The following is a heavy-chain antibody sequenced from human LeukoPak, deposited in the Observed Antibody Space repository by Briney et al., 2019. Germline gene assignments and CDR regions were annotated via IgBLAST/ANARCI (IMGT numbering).Heavy chain of an antibody. CDR1: GGSISSYSYY. V-gene: IGHV4-39*01. CDR2: MYHNGST. CDR3: ARPSNPEYSSGWYRN. Sequence: SETLSLTCTVSGGSISSYSYYWGWIRQPPGKGLEWIGSMYHNGSTYYNPSLKSRVTISVDTSKNQFSLKLSSVTAADTAVYYCARPSNPEYSSGWYRNWGQGTLVTVSS. J-gene: IGHJ4*02. D-gene: IGHD6-19*01.